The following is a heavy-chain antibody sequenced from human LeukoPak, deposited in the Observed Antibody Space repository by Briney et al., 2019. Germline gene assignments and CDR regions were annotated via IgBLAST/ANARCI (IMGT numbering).Heavy chain of an antibody. J-gene: IGHJ4*02. D-gene: IGHD6-13*01. CDR2: IYYSGST. CDR3: AREVVAAAGTVDY. CDR1: GGSITSYY. Sequence: PSETLSLTCTASGGSITSYYWSWIRQPPGKGLEWIGYIYYSGSTNYNPSLKSRVTISVDTSKNQFSLILSSVTTADTAVYYCAREVVAAAGTVDYWGQGTLVTVSS. V-gene: IGHV4-59*01.